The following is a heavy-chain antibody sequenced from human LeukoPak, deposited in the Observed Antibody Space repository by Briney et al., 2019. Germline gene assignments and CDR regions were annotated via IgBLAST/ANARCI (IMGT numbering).Heavy chain of an antibody. D-gene: IGHD5/OR15-5a*01. V-gene: IGHV4-39*01. Sequence: SETLSLTCNVSGGSISSNTYVWGWIRRPPGKGLEWIGSIRYSGSTYYNPSLKSRVTISVDTSKNQFSLNLSSLTAADTAVYYCAPSDTVSTYNWFDPWGQGTLVTVS. J-gene: IGHJ5*02. CDR2: IRYSGST. CDR3: APSDTVSTYNWFDP. CDR1: GGSISSNTYV.